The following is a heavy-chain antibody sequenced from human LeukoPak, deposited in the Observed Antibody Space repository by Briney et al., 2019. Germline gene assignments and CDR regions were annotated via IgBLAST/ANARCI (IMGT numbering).Heavy chain of an antibody. V-gene: IGHV4-59*08. J-gene: IGHJ4*02. CDR3: ARLRNGIDY. Sequence: PSETLSLTCTVSGGPISSYYWSWIRQPPGKGLEWIGYIYYSGSTNYNPSLKSRVTISVDTSKNQFSLKLSSVTAADTAVYYCARLRNGIDYWGQGTLVTVSS. CDR1: GGPISSYY. CDR2: IYYSGST. D-gene: IGHD1-1*01.